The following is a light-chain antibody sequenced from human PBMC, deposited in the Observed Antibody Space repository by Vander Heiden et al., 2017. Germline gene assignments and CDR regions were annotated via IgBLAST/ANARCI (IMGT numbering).Light chain of an antibody. Sequence: DIQLTQSPSSLSASVGDRVTITCRASQSISDYLNWYQQKPGKAPNLLIYAASSLESGVPSRFTGSRSGTDFILTISSLQPEDFATYYCQQGDTFGPGTKVNIK. J-gene: IGKJ3*01. CDR3: QQGDT. CDR2: AAS. V-gene: IGKV1-39*01. CDR1: QSISDY.